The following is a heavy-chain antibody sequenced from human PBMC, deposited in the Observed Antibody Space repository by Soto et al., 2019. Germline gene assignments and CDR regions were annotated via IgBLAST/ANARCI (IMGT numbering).Heavy chain of an antibody. CDR2: ISYDGSNK. CDR1: GFTFSSYA. CDR3: ARVSSSSSWSEAHAYYFDY. Sequence: GGSLRLSCAASGFTFSSYAMHWVRQAPGKGLEWVAVISYDGSNKYYADSVKGRFTISRDNSKNTLYLQMNSLRAEDTAVYYCARVSSSSSWSEAHAYYFDYWGQGTLVTVSS. J-gene: IGHJ4*02. V-gene: IGHV3-30-3*01. D-gene: IGHD6-13*01.